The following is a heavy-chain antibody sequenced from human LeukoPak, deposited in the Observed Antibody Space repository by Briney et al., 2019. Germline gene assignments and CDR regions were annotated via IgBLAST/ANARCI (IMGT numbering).Heavy chain of an antibody. Sequence: ASVKVSCKASGYTFTSYGISWVRQAPGQGLEWMGWISAYNGNTNYAQKLQGRVTMTTDTSTSTAYMELRSLRSDDTAVYYCARDKGEGVGATKYSWFDPWGQGTLVTVSS. J-gene: IGHJ5*02. CDR2: ISAYNGNT. CDR3: ARDKGEGVGATKYSWFDP. D-gene: IGHD5-12*01. V-gene: IGHV1-18*01. CDR1: GYTFTSYG.